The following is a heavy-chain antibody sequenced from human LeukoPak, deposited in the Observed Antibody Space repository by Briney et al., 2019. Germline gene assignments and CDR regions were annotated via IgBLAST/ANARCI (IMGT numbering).Heavy chain of an antibody. CDR2: ISGSGGST. CDR3: AKLSLLWFGELGTNDY. D-gene: IGHD3-10*01. Sequence: GGSLRLSCAASGFTFSSYAMSWVRQAPGKGLEWVSAISGSGGSTYYADSVKGRFTISRDNSKNTPYLQMNSLRAEDTAVYYCAKLSLLWFGELGTNDYWGQGTLVTVSS. J-gene: IGHJ4*02. CDR1: GFTFSSYA. V-gene: IGHV3-23*01.